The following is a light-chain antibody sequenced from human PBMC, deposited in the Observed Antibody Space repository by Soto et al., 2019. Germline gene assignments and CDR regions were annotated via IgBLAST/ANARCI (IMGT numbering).Light chain of an antibody. CDR1: SSNIGAGYD. J-gene: IGLJ1*01. CDR3: AAWDDSLNGSV. Sequence: QSVLTQPPSVSGAPGQRVTISCTGSSSNIGAGYDVHWYQQRPGTAPKLLIFGNINRPSGVPDRFSGSKSGTSASLAISGLQSEDEADYYCAAWDDSLNGSVFGSGTKLTVL. V-gene: IGLV1-40*01. CDR2: GNI.